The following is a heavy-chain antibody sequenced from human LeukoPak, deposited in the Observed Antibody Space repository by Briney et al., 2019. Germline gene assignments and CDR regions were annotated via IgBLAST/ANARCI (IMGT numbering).Heavy chain of an antibody. CDR3: VRGYYYDSSGYWVRAFDI. D-gene: IGHD3-22*01. CDR2: IYYSGSI. Sequence: SETLSLTCTVSGGSLSNYYWSWIRQPPGKGLEWIGYIYYSGSINYNPSLKSRVTISVDMSKNQFSLKLSSVTAADTAVYYCVRGYYYDSSGYWVRAFDIWGQGTMVTVSS. V-gene: IGHV4-59*12. J-gene: IGHJ3*02. CDR1: GGSLSNYY.